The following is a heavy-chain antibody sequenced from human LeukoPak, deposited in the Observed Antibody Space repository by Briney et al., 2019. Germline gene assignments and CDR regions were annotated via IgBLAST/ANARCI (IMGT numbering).Heavy chain of an antibody. V-gene: IGHV5-51*01. D-gene: IGHD3-10*01. CDR1: GFSFTSYW. J-gene: IGHJ4*02. Sequence: GESLKISCKGSGFSFTSYWIGWVRQMPGKGLEWMGIIYPGDSDTRYSPSFQGQVTLSVDKSISPSYLQWSSLKASDTAMYYCARRASGTYSPFDEWGQGTLVTVSS. CDR2: IYPGDSDT. CDR3: ARRASGTYSPFDE.